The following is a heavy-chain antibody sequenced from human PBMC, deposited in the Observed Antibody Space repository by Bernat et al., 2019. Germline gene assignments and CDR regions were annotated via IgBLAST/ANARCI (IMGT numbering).Heavy chain of an antibody. CDR1: GFTFSSYA. CDR3: AKLPTVKMRQKVNWYFDL. V-gene: IGHV3-23*04. Sequence: EVQLVESGGGLVQPGGSLRLSCAASGFTFSSYAMSWVRQAPGKGLEWVSAISGSGGSTYYADSVKGRFTISRDNSKNTLYLQMNSLRAEDTAAYYCAKLPTVKMRQKVNWYFDLWGRGTLVTVSS. J-gene: IGHJ2*01. D-gene: IGHD4-17*01. CDR2: ISGSGGST.